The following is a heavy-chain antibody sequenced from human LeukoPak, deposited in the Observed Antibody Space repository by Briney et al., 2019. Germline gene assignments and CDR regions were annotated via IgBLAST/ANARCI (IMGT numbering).Heavy chain of an antibody. CDR3: ARHAGHLFAY. Sequence: SETLSLTCTVSGGAISSYYWSWIRQPPGKGLEWIGYIYYSGSTNYNPSLKSRVTISVDTSKNQFSLTLSSVTAADTAVYYCARHAGHLFAYWGKGTLVTVS. CDR2: IYYSGST. V-gene: IGHV4-59*08. J-gene: IGHJ4*02. CDR1: GGAISSYY. D-gene: IGHD3-10*01.